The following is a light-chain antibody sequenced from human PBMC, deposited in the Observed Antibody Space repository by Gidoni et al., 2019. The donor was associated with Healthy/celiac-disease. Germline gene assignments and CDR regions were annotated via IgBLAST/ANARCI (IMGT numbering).Light chain of an antibody. CDR1: QSVSSSN. V-gene: IGKV3-20*01. Sequence: MVLTQSPGTLSLSPGERATLSCRASQSVSSSNLAWYQQKPGQAPRLLIYGASSRATGIPDRFSCSGSGTDFTLTISRLEPEDFAVYYCQQYGSSPWTFGQGTKVEIK. CDR2: GAS. J-gene: IGKJ1*01. CDR3: QQYGSSPWT.